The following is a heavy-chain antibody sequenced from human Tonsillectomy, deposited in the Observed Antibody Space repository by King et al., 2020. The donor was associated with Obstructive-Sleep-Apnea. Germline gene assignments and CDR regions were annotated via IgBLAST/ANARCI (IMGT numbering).Heavy chain of an antibody. CDR1: GFTFSIFN. Sequence: VQLVESGGGVVQPGRSRRLSFAASGFTFSIFNMHWVRQVPGQGLEWVAFIRYDGGNKYYADSVKGRFTISRDNSKNALYLEMNSLRDEDTAFYYCAKDEGFDPWGQGTLVTVSS. V-gene: IGHV3-30*02. J-gene: IGHJ5*02. CDR2: IRYDGGNK. CDR3: AKDEGFDP.